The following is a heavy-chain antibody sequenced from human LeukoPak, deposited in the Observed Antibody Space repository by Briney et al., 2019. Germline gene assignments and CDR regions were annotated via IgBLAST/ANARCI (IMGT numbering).Heavy chain of an antibody. J-gene: IGHJ3*02. CDR1: GGSISSYY. Sequence: SETLSLTCTVSGGSISSYYWSWIRQPPGKGLELIGYIYYSGSTNYNPSLKSRVTISVDTSKNQFSLKLSSVTAADTAVYYCARGPEAVADPFDIWGQGTMVTVSS. CDR3: ARGPEAVADPFDI. CDR2: IYYSGST. V-gene: IGHV4-59*01. D-gene: IGHD6-19*01.